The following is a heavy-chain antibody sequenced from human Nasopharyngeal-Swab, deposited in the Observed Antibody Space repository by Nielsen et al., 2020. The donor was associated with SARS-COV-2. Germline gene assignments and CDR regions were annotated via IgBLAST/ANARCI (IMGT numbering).Heavy chain of an antibody. CDR2: ISAYNGNT. V-gene: IGHV1-18*04. CDR1: GYTFTSYG. D-gene: IGHD1-1*01. Sequence: ASVKVSCKASGYTFTSYGISWVRQAPGQGLEWMGWISAYNGNTNYAQKLRGRVTMTTDTSTSTAYMELRSLRSDDTAVYYCARDAGYNWTRHGMDVWGQGTTVTVSS. J-gene: IGHJ6*02. CDR3: ARDAGYNWTRHGMDV.